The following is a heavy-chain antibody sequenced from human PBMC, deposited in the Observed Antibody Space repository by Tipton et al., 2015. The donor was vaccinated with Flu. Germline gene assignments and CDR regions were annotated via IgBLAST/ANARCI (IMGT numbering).Heavy chain of an antibody. J-gene: IGHJ4*02. Sequence: SLRLSCAASGFSFSSHDVSWVRQAPGKGLEWVSSISGTSLSKYYADSVKGRFTVSRDNSKNSLFLQMTSLKAEDTAVYYCVKGRPGVIASGILDYWGQGSLVSVPS. CDR1: GFSFSSHD. V-gene: IGHV3-23*01. CDR2: ISGTSLSK. CDR3: VKGRPGVIASGILDY. D-gene: IGHD2/OR15-2a*01.